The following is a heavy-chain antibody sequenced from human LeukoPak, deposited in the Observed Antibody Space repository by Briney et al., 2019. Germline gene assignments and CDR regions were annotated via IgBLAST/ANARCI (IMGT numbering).Heavy chain of an antibody. V-gene: IGHV3-20*04. Sequence: GGSLRHSCAASGFTFDDYGMNWVRQAPGKGLEWVSGINWNGGSTGYADSVKGRFTISRDNARNSLYLQMNSLRAEDTALYYCPRGHVSGSYEPIDNWGQGTLVTVSS. J-gene: IGHJ4*02. CDR1: GFTFDDYG. CDR3: PRGHVSGSYEPIDN. CDR2: INWNGGST. D-gene: IGHD3-10*01.